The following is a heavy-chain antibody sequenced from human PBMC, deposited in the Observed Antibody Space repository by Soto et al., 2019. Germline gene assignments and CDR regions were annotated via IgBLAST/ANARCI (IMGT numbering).Heavy chain of an antibody. Sequence: LTCAVYGGSFSGYYWSWIRQPPGKGLEWIGEINHSGSTNYNPSLKSRVTISVDTSKNQSSLKLSSVTAADTAVYYCARGRAICSSTSCSKVNWFDPWGQGTLVTVSS. D-gene: IGHD2-2*01. CDR3: ARGRAICSSTSCSKVNWFDP. J-gene: IGHJ5*02. V-gene: IGHV4-34*01. CDR1: GGSFSGYY. CDR2: INHSGST.